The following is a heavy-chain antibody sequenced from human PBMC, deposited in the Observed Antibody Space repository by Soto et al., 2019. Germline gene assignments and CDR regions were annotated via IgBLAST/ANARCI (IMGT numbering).Heavy chain of an antibody. CDR1: GFTFSSYG. J-gene: IGHJ4*02. CDR3: AKDRENRNYVWGSYRLLDY. V-gene: IGHV3-30*18. CDR2: ISYDGSNK. D-gene: IGHD3-16*02. Sequence: QVQLVESGGGVVQPGRSLRLSCAASGFTFSSYGMHWVRQAPGKGLEWVAVISYDGSNKYYADSVKGRFTISRDNSKNTLNLQMNSLRAEDTAVYYCAKDRENRNYVWGSYRLLDYWGQGTLVTVSS.